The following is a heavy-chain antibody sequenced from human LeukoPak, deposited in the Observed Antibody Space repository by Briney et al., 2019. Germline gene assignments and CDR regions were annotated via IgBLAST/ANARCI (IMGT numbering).Heavy chain of an antibody. Sequence: PGRSLRLSCAASGFTFSSYAMHWVRQAPGKGLEWVAVISYDGSNKYYADSVKGRFTISRDNSKNTLYLQMNSLRAEDTAVCYCARDPSGYCSSTSCGKGFYFDYWGQGTLVTVSS. J-gene: IGHJ4*02. CDR1: GFTFSSYA. CDR3: ARDPSGYCSSTSCGKGFYFDY. V-gene: IGHV3-30-3*01. D-gene: IGHD2-2*01. CDR2: ISYDGSNK.